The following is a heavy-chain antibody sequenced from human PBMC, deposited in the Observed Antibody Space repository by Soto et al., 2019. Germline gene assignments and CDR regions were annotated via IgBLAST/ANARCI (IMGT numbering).Heavy chain of an antibody. J-gene: IGHJ4*02. CDR3: ARDLGYIAAADYFDY. D-gene: IGHD6-13*01. CDR1: GFTFDDYA. CDR2: ISSKAFGWTT. V-gene: IGHV3-49*03. Sequence: GGSLRLSCTVSGFTFDDYAMNWFRQAPGKGLQWVGFISSKAFGWTTEYAASVKDRFIISRDESKSIAYLQMNSLKTEDTAVYYCARDLGYIAAADYFDYWGQGT.